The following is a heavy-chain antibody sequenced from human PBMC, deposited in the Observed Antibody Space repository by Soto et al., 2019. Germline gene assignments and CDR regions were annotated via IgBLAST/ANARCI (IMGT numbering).Heavy chain of an antibody. D-gene: IGHD3-16*01. CDR1: GFTFSSYG. V-gene: IGHV3-30*18. J-gene: IGHJ6*02. Sequence: GGSLRLSCVASGFTFSSYGMHWVRQAPGKGLEWVAVISYDGSNKYYVDSVKGRFTISRDNSKNTLYLQMNSLRAEDTAVYYCAKDLAGRTVYYYGMDVWGQGTTVTVSS. CDR3: AKDLAGRTVYYYGMDV. CDR2: ISYDGSNK.